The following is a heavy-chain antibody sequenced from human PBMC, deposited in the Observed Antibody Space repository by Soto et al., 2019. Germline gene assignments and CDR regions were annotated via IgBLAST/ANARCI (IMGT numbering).Heavy chain of an antibody. CDR3: ARGGYMDV. CDR1: GFTVSYNY. J-gene: IGHJ6*03. V-gene: IGHV3-66*01. CDR2: IYSGGST. Sequence: GGSLRLSCAASGFTVSYNYMNWVRQAPGKGLEWVSVIYSGGSTYYAGSVKGRFTISRDDSKNTLSLQMNSLRAEDTAVYYCARGGYMDVWGKGTTVTVSS.